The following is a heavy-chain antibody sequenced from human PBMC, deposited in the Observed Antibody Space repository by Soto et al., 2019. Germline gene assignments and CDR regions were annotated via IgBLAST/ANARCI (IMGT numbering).Heavy chain of an antibody. CDR2: IYHRGIT. Sequence: SETLSLTCTVSGASITSGIYYWIWIRQHPGKGLDWIGYIYHRGITYYNPSLKSRVTISIDTSKNQFSLRLTSVTAADTAVYYCARDYMAVMDWGQGTLVTVSS. V-gene: IGHV4-31*03. D-gene: IGHD2-21*01. J-gene: IGHJ4*02. CDR1: GASITSGIYY. CDR3: ARDYMAVMD.